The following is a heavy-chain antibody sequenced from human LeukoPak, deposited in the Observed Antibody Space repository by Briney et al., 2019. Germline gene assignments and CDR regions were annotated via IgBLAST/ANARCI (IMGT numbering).Heavy chain of an antibody. V-gene: IGHV3-53*01. CDR1: GFNVSSYF. CDR3: ARDQSQSGYATCFDP. CDR2: IYRGVHT. J-gene: IGHJ5*02. D-gene: IGHD5-12*01. Sequence: GGSLRLSCAASGFNVSSYFTSWVRQAPGKGLEWVSVIYRGVHTNYADSVKGRFTISRDNSKNTLYLQMNSLRAEDTAVYYCARDQSQSGYATCFDPWGQGTLVTVSS.